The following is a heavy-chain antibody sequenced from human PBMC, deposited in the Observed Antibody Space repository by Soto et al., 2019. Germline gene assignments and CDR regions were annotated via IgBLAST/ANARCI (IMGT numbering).Heavy chain of an antibody. J-gene: IGHJ3*02. CDR2: VHDSVAT. CDR1: GGSINSYY. Sequence: QMQLQGSGPGLVKPSETLSLTCAVSGGSINSYYWHWIRQPPGEGLEWIGYVHDSVATYYNPSLKSRVTMTIDMSKNQFSLMPNSVTAADTAVYYCAREGSAFEILDHGTMVTVSS. V-gene: IGHV4-59*01. CDR3: AREGSAFEI. D-gene: IGHD1-26*01.